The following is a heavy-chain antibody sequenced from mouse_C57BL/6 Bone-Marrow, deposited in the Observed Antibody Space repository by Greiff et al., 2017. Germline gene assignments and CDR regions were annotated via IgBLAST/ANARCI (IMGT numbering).Heavy chain of an antibody. D-gene: IGHD2-1*01. J-gene: IGHJ4*01. Sequence: QVQLQQSGPELVRPGVSVKISCKGSGYTFTDYAMHWVKQSHAKSLEWIGVISTYYGDASYKQKLKDKATMTVDKSSSTAYMALARLTSEDSAIYYGARLVYYGKRYAMDYWCQGTSVTVSS. CDR2: ISTYYGDA. V-gene: IGHV1-67*01. CDR1: GYTFTDYA. CDR3: ARLVYYGKRYAMDY.